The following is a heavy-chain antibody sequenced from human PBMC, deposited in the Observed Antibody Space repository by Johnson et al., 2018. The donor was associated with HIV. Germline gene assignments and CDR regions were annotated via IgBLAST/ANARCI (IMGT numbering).Heavy chain of an antibody. CDR2: ISGSGGST. CDR3: ARDTYYYDTSGYLTRPRAFDV. D-gene: IGHD3-22*01. J-gene: IGHJ3*01. Sequence: VQLVESGGGLVQPGGSLRLSCAASGFTFSSYAMSWVRQAPGKGLEWVSAISGSGGSTYYADSVKGRFTISRDNSKNTLYLQMNSLRVEDTALYYCARDTYYYDTSGYLTRPRAFDVWGQGTMVTVSS. CDR1: GFTFSSYA. V-gene: IGHV3-23*04.